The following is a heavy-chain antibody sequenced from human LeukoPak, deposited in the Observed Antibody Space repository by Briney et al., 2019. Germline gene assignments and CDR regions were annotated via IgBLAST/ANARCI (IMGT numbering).Heavy chain of an antibody. CDR3: AKDLLGGDSGSYYEVGELGMDV. Sequence: GGSLRLSCAVPGLPFSSYVMHWVRQAPGKGLDWVAVISYEGSNKYYADSVKGRFTISRDKSKNTLYLHMNSLRAEDTAVYYCAKDLLGGDSGSYYEVGELGMDVWGQGTTVTVSS. D-gene: IGHD1-26*01. J-gene: IGHJ6*02. V-gene: IGHV3-30*18. CDR2: ISYEGSNK. CDR1: GLPFSSYV.